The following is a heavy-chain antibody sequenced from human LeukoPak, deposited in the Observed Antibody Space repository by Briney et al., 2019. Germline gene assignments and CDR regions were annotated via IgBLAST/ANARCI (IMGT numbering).Heavy chain of an antibody. Sequence: SETLSLTCTVSGGSISSGSYYWSWIRQPAGKGLEWIGRIYTSGSTNYNPSLKSRVTISLDTSKNQFSLKLSSVTAADTAVYYCARDLSGNYGSGTYGMDVWGQGTTVTVSS. CDR2: IYTSGST. V-gene: IGHV4-61*02. CDR1: GGSISSGSYY. D-gene: IGHD3-10*01. CDR3: ARDLSGNYGSGTYGMDV. J-gene: IGHJ6*02.